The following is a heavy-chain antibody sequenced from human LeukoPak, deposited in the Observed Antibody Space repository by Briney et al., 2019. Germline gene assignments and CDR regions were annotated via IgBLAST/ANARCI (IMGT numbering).Heavy chain of an antibody. J-gene: IGHJ3*02. V-gene: IGHV1-46*01. CDR3: ARDGDSSSYYGVDAFDI. D-gene: IGHD3-22*01. CDR2: INPSGGST. Sequence: ASVKVSCKASGYTFTSYYMHWVRQAPGQGLEWMGIINPSGGSTSYAQKFQGRVTMTRDTSTSTAYMELRSLRSDDTAVYYCARDGDSSSYYGVDAFDIWGQGTMVTVSS. CDR1: GYTFTSYY.